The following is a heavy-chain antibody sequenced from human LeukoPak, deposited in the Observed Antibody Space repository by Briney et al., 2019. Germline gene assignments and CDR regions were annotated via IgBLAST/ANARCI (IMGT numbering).Heavy chain of an antibody. CDR2: IYYSGST. CDR3: ARRVTMVRGVDDAFDI. V-gene: IGHV4-59*01. Sequence: SETLSLTCTVSGGSISSYYWSWIRQPPGKGLEWIGYIYYSGSTNYNPSLKSRVTISVDTSKNQFSLKLSSVTAADAAVYYCARRVTMVRGVDDAFDIWGQGTMVTVSS. CDR1: GGSISSYY. J-gene: IGHJ3*02. D-gene: IGHD3-10*01.